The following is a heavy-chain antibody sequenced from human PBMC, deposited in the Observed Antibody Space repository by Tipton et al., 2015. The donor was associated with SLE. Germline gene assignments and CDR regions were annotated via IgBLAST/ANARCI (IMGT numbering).Heavy chain of an antibody. CDR3: AKDWLAAAGLFQH. V-gene: IGHV3-30*02. D-gene: IGHD6-13*01. CDR2: IRYDGSGK. CDR1: GFTFSSYG. Sequence: GSLRLSCAASGFTFSSYGMHWVRQAPGQGLAWVAFIRYDGSGKYYTDADKGRLTITRDNSKNTLYLQMNSLRAEDTAVYYCAKDWLAAAGLFQHWGQGTLVTVSS. J-gene: IGHJ1*01.